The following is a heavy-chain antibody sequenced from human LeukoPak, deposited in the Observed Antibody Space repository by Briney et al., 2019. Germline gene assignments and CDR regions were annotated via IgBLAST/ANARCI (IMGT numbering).Heavy chain of an antibody. CDR2: IDLKTGDI. V-gene: IGHV1-2*02. J-gene: IGHJ4*02. Sequence: ASVKVACEASGYTFIEYWIHWVRQAPGQGLEWMGRIDLKTGDITSAQKFQGRVTMTRDTSISTTYMDLSGLGTDDTAVYYCARDSPHQRFDYWGQGTLVTVSS. CDR3: ARDSPHQRFDY. CDR1: GYTFIEYW.